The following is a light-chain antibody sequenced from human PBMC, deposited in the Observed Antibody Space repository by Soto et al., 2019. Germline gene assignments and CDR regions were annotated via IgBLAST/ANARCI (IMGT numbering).Light chain of an antibody. J-gene: IGKJ1*01. Sequence: DIQMTQSPSSLSASVGDRVTITCRTSQSVSIYVNWYQQKPGKAPILLIYASSSLRSGVPSRFSGSGSGTDFTLTISRLEPEDFAVYYCQQYGGSPRTFGQGTKV. V-gene: IGKV1-39*01. CDR2: ASS. CDR1: QSVSIY. CDR3: QQYGGSPRT.